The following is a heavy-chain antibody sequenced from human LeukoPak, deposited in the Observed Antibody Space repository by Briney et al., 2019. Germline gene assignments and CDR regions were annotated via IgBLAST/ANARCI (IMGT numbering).Heavy chain of an antibody. CDR3: VRGVEYYGLAYPDS. J-gene: IGHJ4*02. CDR1: GGSISSSNW. D-gene: IGHD3-10*01. Sequence: SETLSLTCAVSGGSISSSNWWSWVRQPPGKGLEWIGEIYHSGSTNYNPSLKSRVTISVDRSKSHFSLKLSSVTAADTAVYYCVRGVEYYGLAYPDSWGQGILVTVSS. CDR2: IYHSGST. V-gene: IGHV4-4*02.